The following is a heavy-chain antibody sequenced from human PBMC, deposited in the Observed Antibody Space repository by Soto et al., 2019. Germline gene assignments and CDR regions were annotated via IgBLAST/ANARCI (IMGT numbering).Heavy chain of an antibody. V-gene: IGHV3-23*01. J-gene: IGHJ4*02. D-gene: IGHD6-6*01. Sequence: EVQLLESGGGLVQPGGSLRLSCAASGFRFSSKAMSWVRQAPGKGLEWVSIISGSGSSTYYTDSLKGRFTISRDNSKNTVYLEMNYLRAEDTAVYYCAKENGFQFVNFGASGFDYWGQGSLVSVSS. CDR1: GFRFSSKA. CDR2: ISGSGSST. CDR3: AKENGFQFVNFGASGFDY.